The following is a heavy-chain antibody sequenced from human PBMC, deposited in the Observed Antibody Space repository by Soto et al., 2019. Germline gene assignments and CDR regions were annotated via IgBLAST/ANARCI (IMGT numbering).Heavy chain of an antibody. D-gene: IGHD2-21*01. J-gene: IGHJ4*02. V-gene: IGHV4-61*01. CDR2: VYYSGVYYSGST. Sequence: SETLSLTCTVSGGSVSSGSYHWSWIRQPPGKGLEWIGHVYYSGVYYSGSTNYNPSLKSRVTISADTSKNQLSLRLSSVTAADTAVYYCARDVVGPFDYWGQGTLVTVSS. CDR3: ARDVVGPFDY. CDR1: GGSVSSGSYH.